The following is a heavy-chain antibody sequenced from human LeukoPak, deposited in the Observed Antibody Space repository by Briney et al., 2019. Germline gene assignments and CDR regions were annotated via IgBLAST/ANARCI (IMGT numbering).Heavy chain of an antibody. D-gene: IGHD1-7*01. CDR1: GFTFSSYG. CDR3: ARDRHRYRGTNGDGDAFDI. J-gene: IGHJ3*02. V-gene: IGHV3-33*01. CDR2: IWYDGSNK. Sequence: PGRSLRLSCAASGFTFSSYGMHWVRQAPGKGLEWVAVIWYDGSNKYYADSVKGRFTISRDNSKNTLYLQMNSLRAEDTAVYFCARDRHRYRGTNGDGDAFDIWGQGTMVTVTS.